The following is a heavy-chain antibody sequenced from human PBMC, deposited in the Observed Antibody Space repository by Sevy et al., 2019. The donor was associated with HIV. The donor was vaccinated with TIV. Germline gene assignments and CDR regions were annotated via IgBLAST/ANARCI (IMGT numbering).Heavy chain of an antibody. CDR2: ISLDGGNQ. CDR3: ALERLSSNVAEYFQN. V-gene: IGHV3-30-3*01. D-gene: IGHD1-1*01. Sequence: GESLKISCAASGFTFNAFSMHWVRQAPGKGLEWVATISLDGGNQHYADSVRGRFTISRDNSQNALFLQMNSLRPDDTALYYCALERLSSNVAEYFQNWGQGALVTVSS. J-gene: IGHJ1*01. CDR1: GFTFNAFS.